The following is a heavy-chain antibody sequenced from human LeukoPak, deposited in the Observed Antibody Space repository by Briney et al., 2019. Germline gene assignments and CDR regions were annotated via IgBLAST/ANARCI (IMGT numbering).Heavy chain of an antibody. CDR1: GFTFSSYA. V-gene: IGHV3-23*01. J-gene: IGHJ6*02. CDR3: ARDREQWLPTGPMDV. D-gene: IGHD6-19*01. Sequence: GGSLRLSCAASGFTFSSYAMSWVRQAPGKGLEWVSTISGSGTGTYYADSVKGRFTISRDNAKNSLYLQMNSLRAEDTAVYYCARDREQWLPTGPMDVWGQGTTVTVSS. CDR2: ISGSGTGT.